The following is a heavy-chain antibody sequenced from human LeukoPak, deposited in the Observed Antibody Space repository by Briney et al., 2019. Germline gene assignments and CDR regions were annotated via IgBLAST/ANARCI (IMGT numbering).Heavy chain of an antibody. Sequence: GRSLRLSCAASGFTFSLYGIHWVRQAPANGLEWVAFIQNDGSNKYYADSVKGRFTISRDNSKNTLYLQMNSLRPDDTAMYYCAKDRIVLVTATFDYWGQGTLVTVSS. V-gene: IGHV3-30*02. D-gene: IGHD2-21*02. J-gene: IGHJ4*02. CDR2: IQNDGSNK. CDR1: GFTFSLYG. CDR3: AKDRIVLVTATFDY.